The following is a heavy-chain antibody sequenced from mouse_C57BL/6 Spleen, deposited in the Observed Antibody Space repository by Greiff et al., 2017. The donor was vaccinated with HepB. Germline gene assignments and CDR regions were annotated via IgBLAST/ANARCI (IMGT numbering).Heavy chain of an antibody. J-gene: IGHJ3*01. V-gene: IGHV1-64*01. CDR2: IHPNSGST. CDR1: GYTFTSYW. CDR3: ATLLLRSPFAY. D-gene: IGHD1-1*01. Sequence: QVQLQQPGAELVKPGASVKLSCKASGYTFTSYWMHWVKQRPGQGLEWIGMIHPNSGSTNYNEKFKSKATLTVDRSSSTAYMQLSSLTSEDSAVYYCATLLLRSPFAYWGQGTLVTVSA.